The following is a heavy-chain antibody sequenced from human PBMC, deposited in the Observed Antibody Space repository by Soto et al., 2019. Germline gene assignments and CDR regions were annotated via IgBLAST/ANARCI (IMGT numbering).Heavy chain of an antibody. CDR3: ATALRYFDWLSPLGP. CDR2: IVVGSGNT. D-gene: IGHD3-9*01. CDR1: AFTFTSSA. V-gene: IGHV1-58*02. Sequence: SVKVSCKASAFTFTSSAMHWVRQPRGQRLEWIGWIVVGSGNTNYAQKFQERVTITRDMSTSTAYMELSSLRSEDTAVYYCATALRYFDWLSPLGPWGQGTLVTAPQ. J-gene: IGHJ5*02.